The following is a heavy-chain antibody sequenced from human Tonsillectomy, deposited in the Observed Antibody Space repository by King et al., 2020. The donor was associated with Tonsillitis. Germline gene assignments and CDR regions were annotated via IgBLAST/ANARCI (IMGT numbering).Heavy chain of an antibody. CDR3: ARDLGYSGYDGAFNI. CDR1: GYTFTGYY. Sequence: QLVQSGAEVKKPGASVKVSCKASGYTFTGYYIHWVRQAPGQGLECMGWIHPNSGGTNYAQRFQGRVTMTRDTSIRIAYMELSRLRSDDTAVYYCARDLGYSGYDGAFNIWGQGTMVTVSS. CDR2: IHPNSGGT. D-gene: IGHD5-12*01. V-gene: IGHV1-2*02. J-gene: IGHJ3*02.